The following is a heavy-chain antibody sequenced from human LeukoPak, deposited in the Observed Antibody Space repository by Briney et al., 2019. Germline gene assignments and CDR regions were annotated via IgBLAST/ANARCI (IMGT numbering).Heavy chain of an antibody. CDR3: ARARTMIGYYYYYMDV. Sequence: SETLSLTCTVSGGSISSSSYYWGWIRQPPGKGLEWIGEINHSGSTNYNPSLKSRVTMSVDTSKNQFSLKLSSVTAADTAVYYCARARTMIGYYYYYMDVWGKGTTVTVSS. V-gene: IGHV4-39*07. CDR2: INHSGST. D-gene: IGHD3-22*01. CDR1: GGSISSSSYY. J-gene: IGHJ6*03.